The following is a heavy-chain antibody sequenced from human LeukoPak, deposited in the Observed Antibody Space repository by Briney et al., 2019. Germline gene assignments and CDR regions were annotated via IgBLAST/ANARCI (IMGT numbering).Heavy chain of an antibody. Sequence: PGGSLRLSCAASGFTFSTNWMYWVRQAPGKGLVWVSRINSDERSMGYADSVKGRFTISRDNAYNTLYLQMNSLRAEDTALYYCASGGRVGDIFDIWGQGTMVRVSS. CDR1: GFTFSTNW. D-gene: IGHD2-15*01. CDR2: INSDERSM. J-gene: IGHJ3*02. CDR3: ASGGRVGDIFDI. V-gene: IGHV3-74*01.